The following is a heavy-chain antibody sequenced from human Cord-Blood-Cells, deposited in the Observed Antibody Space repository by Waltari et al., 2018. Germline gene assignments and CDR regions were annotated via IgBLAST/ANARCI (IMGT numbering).Heavy chain of an antibody. Sequence: QVQLVESGGGVVQPGRSLRLSCAASGFTFSSYGMHWVRQAPGKGLEWVAVIWYDGSNKYYADSVKGRFTISRDNSKNTLYLQMNSLRAEDTAVYYCARDLGEGYQPHFDYWGQGTLVTVSS. CDR2: IWYDGSNK. V-gene: IGHV3-33*01. CDR1: GFTFSSYG. D-gene: IGHD3-16*01. J-gene: IGHJ4*02. CDR3: ARDLGEGYQPHFDY.